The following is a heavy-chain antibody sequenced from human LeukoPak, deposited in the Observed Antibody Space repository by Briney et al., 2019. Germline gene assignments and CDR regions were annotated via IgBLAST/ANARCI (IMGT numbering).Heavy chain of an antibody. CDR3: ALSLFVGYDSSGYYYN. CDR1: GFTFSSYA. Sequence: GGSLRLSCAASGFTFSSYAMSWVRQAPGKGLEWVSAISGSGGSTYYADSVKGRFTISRDNSKITLYLQMNSLRAEDTAVYYCALSLFVGYDSSGYYYNWGQGTLVTVSS. V-gene: IGHV3-23*01. J-gene: IGHJ4*02. D-gene: IGHD3-22*01. CDR2: ISGSGGST.